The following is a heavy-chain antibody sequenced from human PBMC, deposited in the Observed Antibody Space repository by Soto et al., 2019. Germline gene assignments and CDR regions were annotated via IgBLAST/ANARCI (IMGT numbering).Heavy chain of an antibody. Sequence: SESLSLTCAVYGGSVSGYYCNWSRQPTGKGLEWIGEINHTGGTHYNPSLKSRVTMSVDTSKNQFSLRLSSVTAADTATYYCATRITVFGLLIPPFDPWGQGTQVTVSS. CDR2: INHTGGT. J-gene: IGHJ5*02. D-gene: IGHD3-3*01. V-gene: IGHV4-34*01. CDR3: ATRITVFGLLIPPFDP. CDR1: GGSVSGYY.